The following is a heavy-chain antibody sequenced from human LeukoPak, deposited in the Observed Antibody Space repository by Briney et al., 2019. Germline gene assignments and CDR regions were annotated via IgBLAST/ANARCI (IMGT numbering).Heavy chain of an antibody. D-gene: IGHD3-16*02. J-gene: IGHJ1*01. Sequence: GGSLRLSCAASGFTFNKDGMHWVRQAPGKGLEWVAFIRYDGSNKYYADSVKGRFTISRDNSKNTLYLQMNSLRAGDTALYYCAKEYVWGSYRYLVYWGQGPLVSVSS. CDR1: GFTFNKDG. CDR2: IRYDGSNK. CDR3: AKEYVWGSYRYLVY. V-gene: IGHV3-30*02.